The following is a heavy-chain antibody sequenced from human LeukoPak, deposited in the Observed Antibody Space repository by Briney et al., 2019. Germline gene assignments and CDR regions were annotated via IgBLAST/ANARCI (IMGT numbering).Heavy chain of an antibody. CDR2: ISSSSFKI. D-gene: IGHD6-13*01. CDR3: VRDPSYGSSWYYYMDV. Sequence: AGGSLRLSCAASEFTFVRYAMNWVRQAPGKGLEWVSYISSSSFKIGYADSVKGRFTISRDNSKNSLYLRMDSLRVEDTAVYYCVRDPSYGSSWYYYMDVWGKGTTVTVSS. J-gene: IGHJ6*03. CDR1: EFTFVRYA. V-gene: IGHV3-48*04.